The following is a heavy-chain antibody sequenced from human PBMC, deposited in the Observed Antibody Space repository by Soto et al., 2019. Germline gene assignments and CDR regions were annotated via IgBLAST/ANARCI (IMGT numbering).Heavy chain of an antibody. Sequence: PSETLSLTCTVSGGSISSGGYYWSWIRQHPGKGLEWIGYIYYSGSTYYNPSLKSRVTISVDTSKNQFSLKLSSVTAADTAVYYCARVGAFGELFYFDYWGQGTLVTVSS. CDR3: ARVGAFGELFYFDY. J-gene: IGHJ4*02. V-gene: IGHV4-31*03. D-gene: IGHD3-10*01. CDR2: IYYSGST. CDR1: GGSISSGGYY.